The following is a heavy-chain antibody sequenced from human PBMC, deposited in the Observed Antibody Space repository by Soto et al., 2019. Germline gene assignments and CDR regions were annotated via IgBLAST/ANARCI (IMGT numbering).Heavy chain of an antibody. V-gene: IGHV4-31*03. CDR1: GGSISSAAYY. J-gene: IGHJ4*02. D-gene: IGHD5-18*01. CDR3: AREYTYGSNFFDC. CDR2: ISHSGST. Sequence: QVQLQESGPGLVKPSQTLSLTCTVSGGSISSAAYYWSWIRQHPGKGLEWIGYISHSGSTYYTPSLKSRVIISADTSKNQFSLNLTSVTAADTAVYYSAREYTYGSNFFDCWGQGAQVTVSS.